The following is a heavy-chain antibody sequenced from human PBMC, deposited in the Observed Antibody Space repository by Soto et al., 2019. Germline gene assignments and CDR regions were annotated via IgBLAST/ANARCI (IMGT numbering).Heavy chain of an antibody. Sequence: EVQLVESGGGLVKPGGSLRLSCAASGFTFSNAWMNWVRQAPGKGLEWVGRIKSKTDGGTTDYAAPVKGRCTISRDDSKHTLYLQMKSMKTANTAVYYCTTDPVTMIVVVPSSGWGQGTLVTVSS. V-gene: IGHV3-15*07. CDR3: TTDPVTMIVVVPSSG. D-gene: IGHD3-22*01. CDR2: IKSKTDGGTT. J-gene: IGHJ4*02. CDR1: GFTFSNAW.